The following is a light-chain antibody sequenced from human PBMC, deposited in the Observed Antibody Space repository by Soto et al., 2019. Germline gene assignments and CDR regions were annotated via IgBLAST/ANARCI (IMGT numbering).Light chain of an antibody. V-gene: IGKV3-15*01. CDR3: QQHNAWPLT. CDR1: KNLGKN. J-gene: IGKJ3*01. Sequence: IVLTQSPGTLSVSPGERVILSCRASKNLGKNLAWYQQKPGQAPRLLIYGGFTRATGIPARFSGSGSGTEFTLTINSLQSEDFAIYYCQQHNAWPLTFGPGTKLDLK. CDR2: GGF.